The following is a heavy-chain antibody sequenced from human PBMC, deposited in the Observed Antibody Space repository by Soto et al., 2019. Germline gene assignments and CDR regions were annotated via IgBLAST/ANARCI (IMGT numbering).Heavy chain of an antibody. V-gene: IGHV1-69*13. CDR3: ASWRSYSGSYCFDY. D-gene: IGHD1-26*01. Sequence: SVKVSCKASGGTFNTYTINWLRQAPGRGLEWVGQVVPMYDSVNYAETFQGRVTITVDESTNTAYMELTSLRSQDTALYFCASWRSYSGSYCFDYWGQGTLVTVSS. CDR2: VVPMYDSV. CDR1: GGTFNTYT. J-gene: IGHJ4*02.